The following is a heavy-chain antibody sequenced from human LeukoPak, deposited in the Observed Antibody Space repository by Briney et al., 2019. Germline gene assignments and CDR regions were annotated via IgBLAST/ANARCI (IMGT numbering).Heavy chain of an antibody. Sequence: GGSLRLSCAASGFTFSSYWMHWVRQAPGKGLVWVSRINSDGSSTSYADSVKGRFTISRDNSKNALYLQMNSLRAEDTALYYCARDAGLGAFDIWGQGTMVTVSS. V-gene: IGHV3-74*01. J-gene: IGHJ3*02. CDR3: ARDAGLGAFDI. CDR1: GFTFSSYW. CDR2: INSDGSST.